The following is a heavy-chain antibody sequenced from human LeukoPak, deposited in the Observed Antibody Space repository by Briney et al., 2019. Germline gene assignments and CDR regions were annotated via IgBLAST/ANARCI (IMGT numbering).Heavy chain of an antibody. CDR3: ARDDIAVATCFDY. CDR2: IYSDNT. V-gene: IGHV3-53*01. J-gene: IGHJ4*02. CDR1: GFTVSSNS. D-gene: IGHD6-19*01. Sequence: GGSLRLSCTVSGFTVSSNSMSWVRQAPGKGLEWVSFIYSDNTHYSDSVKGRFTISRDNSKNTLYLQMNSLRAEDTAVYYCARDDIAVATCFDYWGQGTLVTVSS.